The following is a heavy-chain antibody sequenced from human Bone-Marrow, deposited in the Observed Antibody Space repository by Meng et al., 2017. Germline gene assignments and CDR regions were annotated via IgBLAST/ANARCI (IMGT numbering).Heavy chain of an antibody. CDR1: GFTFSSYA. Sequence: GESLKISCAASGFTFSSYAMSWVRQAPGKGLEWVSAISGSGGSTYYADSVKGRFTISRDNSKNTLYLQMNSLRAEDTAVYYCAKEGSGYCSGGSCYLGDYWGQGTLVTVSS. J-gene: IGHJ4*02. D-gene: IGHD2-15*01. CDR3: AKEGSGYCSGGSCYLGDY. V-gene: IGHV3-23*01. CDR2: ISGSGGST.